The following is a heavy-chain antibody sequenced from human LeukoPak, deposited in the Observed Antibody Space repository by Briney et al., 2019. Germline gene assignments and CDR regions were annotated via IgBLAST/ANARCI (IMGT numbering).Heavy chain of an antibody. J-gene: IGHJ4*02. D-gene: IGHD2-21*02. CDR1: GYTFTDNY. Sequence: ASVTVSCTASGYTFTDNYIHWVRQAPGQGLEWMGWINPRSGGTSYGQKIQGRVTVTRDTSISTAYMELSSLTSDDTAVYYCGRVAYCVSDCYYYFDYWGQGTLVT. V-gene: IGHV1-2*02. CDR2: INPRSGGT. CDR3: GRVAYCVSDCYYYFDY.